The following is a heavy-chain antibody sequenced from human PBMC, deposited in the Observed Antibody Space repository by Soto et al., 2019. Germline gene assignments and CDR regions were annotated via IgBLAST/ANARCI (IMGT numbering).Heavy chain of an antibody. CDR3: ASERGYCSGGSCHGGAFDI. D-gene: IGHD2-15*01. V-gene: IGHV4-39*01. CDR1: GGSISSSSYY. Sequence: SETLSLTCTVSGGSISSSSYYWGWIRQPPGKGLEWIGSIYYSGSTYYNPSLKSRVTISVDTSKSQFSLKLSSVTAADTAVYYCASERGYCSGGSCHGGAFDIWGQGTMVTVSS. J-gene: IGHJ3*02. CDR2: IYYSGST.